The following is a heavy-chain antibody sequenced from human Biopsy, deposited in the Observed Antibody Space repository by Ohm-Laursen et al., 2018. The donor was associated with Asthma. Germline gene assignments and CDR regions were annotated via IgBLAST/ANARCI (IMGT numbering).Heavy chain of an antibody. CDR1: GFTFRSYA. CDR2: GGSYYDGGLK. V-gene: IGHV3-30-3*01. CDR3: ARDVMEWYLPAFDF. Sequence: SLRLSCAASGFTFRSYAMYWVRQAPGKGLEWVAVGGSYYDGGLKYYADSVNGRFTVSRDDSKNTLYLQINSLRPDDTAVYYCARDVMEWYLPAFDFWGQGTLVTVSS. D-gene: IGHD3-3*01. J-gene: IGHJ4*02.